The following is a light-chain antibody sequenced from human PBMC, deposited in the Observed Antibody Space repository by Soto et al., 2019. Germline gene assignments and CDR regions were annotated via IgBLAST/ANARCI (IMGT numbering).Light chain of an antibody. CDR3: EHYGTSPGFS. J-gene: IGKJ2*01. CDR2: GAS. V-gene: IGKV3-20*01. CDR1: QSVSSSY. Sequence: EIVLTQSPGTLSLSPGERATLSCRASQSVSSSYLAWYQQKPGQAPRLLIYGASSRATGIPDRFGGSGSGTDFTLTTSTLQPVDFAGYYCEHYGTSPGFSFSQGTKLEIK.